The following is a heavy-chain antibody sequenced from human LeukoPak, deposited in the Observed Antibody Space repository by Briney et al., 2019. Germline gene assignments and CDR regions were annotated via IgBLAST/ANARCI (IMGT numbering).Heavy chain of an antibody. V-gene: IGHV3-23*01. CDR3: AKVGYYYDSSGTDYPYPVAFDI. J-gene: IGHJ3*02. D-gene: IGHD3-22*01. Sequence: GGSLRLSCAASGFTFSSYAMSWVRQAPGKGLEWVSGISNSGGSTYYADSVKGRFTISRDNSKNTLYLQLNSLRAEDTAVYYCAKVGYYYDSSGTDYPYPVAFDIWGHGRMVTVSS. CDR1: GFTFSSYA. CDR2: ISNSGGST.